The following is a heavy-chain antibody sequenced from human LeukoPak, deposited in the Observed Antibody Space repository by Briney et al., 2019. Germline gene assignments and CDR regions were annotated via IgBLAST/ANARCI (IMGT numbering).Heavy chain of an antibody. CDR1: GFTFSSYG. Sequence: GRSLRLSCAASGFTFSSYGMHWVRQAPGKGLEWVAVISYDGSNKYYADSVKGRFTISRDNSKNTLYLQMNSLRAEDTAVYYCARAGGCSSTSCYYYYGMDVWGKGTTVTVSS. CDR3: ARAGGCSSTSCYYYYGMDV. D-gene: IGHD2-2*01. CDR2: ISYDGSNK. J-gene: IGHJ6*04. V-gene: IGHV3-30*03.